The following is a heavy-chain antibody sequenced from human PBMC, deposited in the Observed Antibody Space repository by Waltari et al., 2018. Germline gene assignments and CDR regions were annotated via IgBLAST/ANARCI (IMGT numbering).Heavy chain of an antibody. J-gene: IGHJ4*02. D-gene: IGHD3-9*01. CDR1: GGSLSSSSYY. Sequence: QLQLQESGPGLVKPSETLSLTCTVSGGSLSSSSYYWGWIRQPPGKGLEWIGSIYYSGSTYYNPSLKSRVTISVDTSKDQFSLKLSSVTAADTAVYYCARDGKELRYFDWLFDYWGQGTLVTVSS. V-gene: IGHV4-39*07. CDR2: IYYSGST. CDR3: ARDGKELRYFDWLFDY.